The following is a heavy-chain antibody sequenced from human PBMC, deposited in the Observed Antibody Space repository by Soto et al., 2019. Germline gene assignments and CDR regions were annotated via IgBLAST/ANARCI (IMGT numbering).Heavy chain of an antibody. V-gene: IGHV3-53*01. CDR1: GFTVSSNY. Sequence: GGSLRLSCAASGFTVSSNYMSWVRQAPGEGLEWVSVIYSGGSTYYADSVKGRFTISRDNSKNTLYLQMNSLRAEDTAVYYCASLTGTSVGYYYGMDVWGQGTTVTVS. CDR3: ASLTGTSVGYYYGMDV. D-gene: IGHD1-20*01. J-gene: IGHJ6*02. CDR2: IYSGGST.